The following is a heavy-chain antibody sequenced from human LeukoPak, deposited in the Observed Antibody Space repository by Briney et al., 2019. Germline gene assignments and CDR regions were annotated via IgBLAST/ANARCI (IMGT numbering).Heavy chain of an antibody. D-gene: IGHD6-19*01. J-gene: IGHJ4*02. V-gene: IGHV1-69*15. CDR1: RGTFSSYA. CDR3: ARVKYCSGWYYFDY. CDR2: FIPNFGTA. Sequence: SVKVSCKASRGTFSSYAISWVRQARGQGLEWMGKFIPNFGTANYAQKFQGRVTINPDEATSTGYMELNRLRPEDRPVYYCARVKYCSGWYYFDYGGQGTLDTVTS.